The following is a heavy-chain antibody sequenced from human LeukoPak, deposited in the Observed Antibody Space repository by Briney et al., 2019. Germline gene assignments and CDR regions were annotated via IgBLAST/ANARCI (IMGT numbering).Heavy chain of an antibody. CDR3: ARKGGLFDY. Sequence: SSETLSLTCTVSGGSIRYYYWSWIRQSPRKGLEWIGYIYYNGSTNYNPSLKSRVTISVDMSKNQFSLKMSSVTAADTAVYYCARKGGLFDYWGQGRLVTVSS. CDR2: IYYNGST. J-gene: IGHJ4*02. CDR1: GGSIRYYY. V-gene: IGHV4-59*01. D-gene: IGHD2-15*01.